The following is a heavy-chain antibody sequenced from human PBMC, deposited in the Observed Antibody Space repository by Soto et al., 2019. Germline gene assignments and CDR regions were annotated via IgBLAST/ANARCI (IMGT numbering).Heavy chain of an antibody. D-gene: IGHD2-8*01. CDR3: AREGIYYTNDVWYDIFDY. CDR1: GFTFSSYW. CDR2: IRQDGSEK. Sequence: LRLSCAGSGFTFSSYWMTWVRQAPGKGLEWVANIRQDGSEKNYVDSVKGRFTVSRDNANNSLYLQMNSLRAEDTAVYYCAREGIYYTNDVWYDIFDYGGQGPLVTVSS. V-gene: IGHV3-7*05. J-gene: IGHJ4*02.